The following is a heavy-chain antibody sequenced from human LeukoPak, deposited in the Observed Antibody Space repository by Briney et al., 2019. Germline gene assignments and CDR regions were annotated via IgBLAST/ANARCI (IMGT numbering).Heavy chain of an antibody. D-gene: IGHD5-24*01. V-gene: IGHV4-61*02. Sequence: SETLSLTCTVSGGSISSGSYYWSWIRQPAGKGLEWIGRIYTSGSTNYNPSLKSRVTISVDTSKNQFSLKLSSVTAADTDVYYCARLAVEMATATYDYWGQGTLVTVSS. CDR2: IYTSGST. J-gene: IGHJ4*02. CDR3: ARLAVEMATATYDY. CDR1: GGSISSGSYY.